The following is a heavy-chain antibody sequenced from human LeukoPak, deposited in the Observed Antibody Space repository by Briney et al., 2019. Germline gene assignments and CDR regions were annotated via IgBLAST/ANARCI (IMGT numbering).Heavy chain of an antibody. Sequence: GGSLRLSCAASGFTFSDQWMHWVRQGPEKGLVWVSRTNGDGSSTAYADFVKGRFTISRDNARNTLSLQMNSLRIEDTAIYYCVKGAPFDYWGQGTLVAASS. CDR3: VKGAPFDY. CDR2: TNGDGSST. D-gene: IGHD4/OR15-4a*01. V-gene: IGHV3-74*03. J-gene: IGHJ4*02. CDR1: GFTFSDQW.